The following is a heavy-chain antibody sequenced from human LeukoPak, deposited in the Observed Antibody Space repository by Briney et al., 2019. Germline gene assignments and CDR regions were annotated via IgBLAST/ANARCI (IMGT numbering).Heavy chain of an antibody. CDR1: GYTFTSYD. D-gene: IGHD6-6*01. CDR2: MNPSSGNT. CDR3: ATDSSRIAARPGLFDY. V-gene: IGHV1-8*01. J-gene: IGHJ4*02. Sequence: GASVKVSCKASGYTFTSYDINWVRQATGQGLEWMGWMNPSSGNTGYAQKFQGRVTMTEDTSTDTAYMELSSLRSEDTAVYYCATDSSRIAARPGLFDYWGQGTLVTVSS.